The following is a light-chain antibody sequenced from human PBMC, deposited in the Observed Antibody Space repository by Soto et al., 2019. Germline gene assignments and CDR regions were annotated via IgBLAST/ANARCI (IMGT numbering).Light chain of an antibody. V-gene: IGLV2-14*01. CDR1: SSDIGTYNY. J-gene: IGLJ2*01. CDR3: STYTNAIAV. CDR2: EVS. Sequence: QSALTQPASVSGSPGQSIPISCTGTSSDIGTYNYVSWYQQHPGKAPKLMIYEVSNRPSGVSIRFSGSKSGKTASLTISGLQAEDEAHYYCSTYTNAIAVFGGGTKVTVL.